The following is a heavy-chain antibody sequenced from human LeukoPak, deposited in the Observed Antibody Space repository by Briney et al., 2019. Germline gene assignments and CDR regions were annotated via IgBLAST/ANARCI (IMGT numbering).Heavy chain of an antibody. CDR1: GGSFSGYY. V-gene: IGHV4-34*01. D-gene: IGHD3-22*01. Sequence: PSETLSLTCAVYGGSFSGYYWSWIRQPPGKGLKWIGEINHSGRTNYNPSLKSRVTISVDTSKNQFSLKLSSVTAADTAVYYCASRSFYDSSGYYSPWGQGTMVTVSS. CDR3: ASRSFYDSSGYYSP. CDR2: INHSGRT. J-gene: IGHJ3*01.